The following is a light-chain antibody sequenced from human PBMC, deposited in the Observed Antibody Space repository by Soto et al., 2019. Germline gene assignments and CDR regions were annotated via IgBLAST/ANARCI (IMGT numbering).Light chain of an antibody. V-gene: IGKV3-11*01. CDR1: QSVSSY. Sequence: EIVLTQSPATLSLSPGERATLSCRASQSVSSYLAWYQQKPGQAPRLLIYDASNRATGIPARFSGSGSGTDFTLTISSLEPEDFAVYYCQQYNNWPRLTFGQGTRLEIK. CDR2: DAS. CDR3: QQYNNWPRLT. J-gene: IGKJ5*01.